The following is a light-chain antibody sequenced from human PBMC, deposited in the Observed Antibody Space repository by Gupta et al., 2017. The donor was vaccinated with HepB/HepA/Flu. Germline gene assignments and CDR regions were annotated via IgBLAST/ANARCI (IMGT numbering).Light chain of an antibody. V-gene: IGKV4-1*01. Sequence: DIVMTQPPVLPHVSPASRTTINCMSSQSILYSYNNKNYLGWYQQKPVQPPRLLIYWASTREAGGLDRFTGSRSGTDIIRIIISLQAEDVAVDCLQQNSTTTPPTFGQGTKVEIK. CDR2: WAS. CDR3: QQNSTTTPPT. J-gene: IGKJ1*01. CDR1: QSILYSYNNKNY.